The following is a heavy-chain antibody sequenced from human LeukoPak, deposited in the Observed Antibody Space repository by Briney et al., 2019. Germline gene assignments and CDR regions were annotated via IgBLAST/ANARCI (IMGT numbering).Heavy chain of an antibody. CDR2: ISYDGSNK. Sequence: GRSLRLSCAASGFTFSSYGMHWVRQAPGKGLEWVAVISYDGSNKYYADSVKGRFTISRDNSKNTLYLQMNSLRAEDTAVYYCAKGKSSGSLFDYWGQGTLVTVSS. D-gene: IGHD3-22*01. J-gene: IGHJ4*02. V-gene: IGHV3-30*18. CDR3: AKGKSSGSLFDY. CDR1: GFTFSSYG.